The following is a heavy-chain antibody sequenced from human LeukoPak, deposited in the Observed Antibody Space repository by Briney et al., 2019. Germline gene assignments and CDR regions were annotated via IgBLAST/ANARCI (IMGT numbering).Heavy chain of an antibody. CDR3: ARFFRFGEVDY. Sequence: SETLSLTCTVSGGSISSYYWSWIRQPPGKGLERIGYIYYSGSTNYNPSLKSRVTISVDTSKNQFSLKLSSVTAADTAVYYCARFFRFGEVDYWGQGTLVTVSS. J-gene: IGHJ4*02. D-gene: IGHD3-10*01. CDR1: GGSISSYY. V-gene: IGHV4-59*01. CDR2: IYYSGST.